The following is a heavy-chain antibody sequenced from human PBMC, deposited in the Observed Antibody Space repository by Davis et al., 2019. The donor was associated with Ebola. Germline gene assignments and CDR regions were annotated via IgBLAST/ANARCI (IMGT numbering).Heavy chain of an antibody. Sequence: PGGSLRLSCAASGFTFSSYYMHWVRQVPGKGLVWVSRISNDASNTWYTDSVRGRFTISRDDAKSTLYLQMSSLRVEDTAIYYCVRGGQDFFWGQGTMVTVSS. CDR2: ISNDASNT. J-gene: IGHJ3*01. CDR3: VRGGQDFF. V-gene: IGHV3-74*01. CDR1: GFTFSSYY.